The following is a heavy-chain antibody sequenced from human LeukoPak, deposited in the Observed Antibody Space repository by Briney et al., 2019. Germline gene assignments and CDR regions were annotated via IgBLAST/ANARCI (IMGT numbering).Heavy chain of an antibody. D-gene: IGHD4-23*01. CDR2: INPNSGGT. CDR3: ARVAGNAGLGAFDI. V-gene: IGHV1-2*02. Sequence: ASVRVSCKASGYTFTGYYMHWVRQAPGQGLEWMGWINPNSGGTNYAQKFQGRVTMTRDTSISTAYMELSRLRSDDTAVYYCARVAGNAGLGAFDIWGQGTMVTVSS. CDR1: GYTFTGYY. J-gene: IGHJ3*02.